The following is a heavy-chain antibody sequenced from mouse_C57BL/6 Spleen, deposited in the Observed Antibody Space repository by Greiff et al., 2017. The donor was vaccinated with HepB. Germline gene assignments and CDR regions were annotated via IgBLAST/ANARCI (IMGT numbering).Heavy chain of an antibody. CDR2: ILPGSGST. CDR1: GYTFTGYW. J-gene: IGHJ2*01. CDR3: SRSDYYGSSPYYFDY. V-gene: IGHV1-9*01. D-gene: IGHD1-1*01. Sequence: QVQLKQSGAELMKPGASVKLSCKATGYTFTGYWIEWVKQRPGHGLEWIGEILPGSGSTNYNEKFKGKATFTADTSSNTAYMQLSSLTTEDSAIYYCSRSDYYGSSPYYFDYWGQGTTLTVSS.